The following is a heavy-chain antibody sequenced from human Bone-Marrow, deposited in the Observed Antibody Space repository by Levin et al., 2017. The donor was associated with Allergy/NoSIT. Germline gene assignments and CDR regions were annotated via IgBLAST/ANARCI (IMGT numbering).Heavy chain of an antibody. V-gene: IGHV6-1*01. J-gene: IGHJ4*02. CDR2: TFYRSKWFN. D-gene: IGHD5-18*01. CDR1: GDSVSSNSAA. CDR3: ARGGDSYGSGEWD. Sequence: SQTLSLPCAISGDSVSSNSAAWNWIRQSPSRGLEWLGRTFYRSKWFNDYAISVKSRITINPDTSKNQFSLQLNSVTPEDTAVYYCARGGDSYGSGEWDWGQGTLVTVSS.